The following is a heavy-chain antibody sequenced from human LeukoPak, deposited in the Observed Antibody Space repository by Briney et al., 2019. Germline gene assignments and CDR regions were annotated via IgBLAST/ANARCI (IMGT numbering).Heavy chain of an antibody. CDR1: GYSISSGYY. CDR2: IYHSGST. CDR3: ARRDRRYFDWF. Sequence: PSETLSLTCTVSGYSISSGYYWGWIRQPPGKGLEWIGSIYHSGSTYYNPSLKSRVTISVDTSKNQFSLKLSSVTAADTAVYYCARRDRRYFDWFWGQGTLVTVSS. D-gene: IGHD3-9*01. J-gene: IGHJ4*02. V-gene: IGHV4-38-2*02.